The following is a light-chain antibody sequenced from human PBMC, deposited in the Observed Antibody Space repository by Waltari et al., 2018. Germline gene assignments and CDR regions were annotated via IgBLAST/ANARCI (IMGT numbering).Light chain of an antibody. J-gene: IGKJ2*01. CDR1: QTISNH. V-gene: IGKV1-39*01. CDR3: QHSDGPSP. Sequence: DIQMTQSPSSLSASVGDRVTITCRASQTISNHLNWYQHKPGQAPRLLIFGVSSLRGGVPTRFRGSGSETDFTLTISGLQPEDRATYYCQHSDGPSPFGQGTKLEIK. CDR2: GVS.